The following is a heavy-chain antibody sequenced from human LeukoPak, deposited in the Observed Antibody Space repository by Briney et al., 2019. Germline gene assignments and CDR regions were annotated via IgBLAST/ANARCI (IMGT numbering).Heavy chain of an antibody. V-gene: IGHV3-33*06. CDR3: AKWGDYDVLTGYYVSDY. D-gene: IGHD3-9*01. CDR2: IWYDGSNK. CDR1: GFTFSSYG. J-gene: IGHJ4*02. Sequence: SGGSLRLSCAASGFTFSSYGMHWVRQAPGKGLEWVAVIWYDGSNKYYADSVKGRFTISRDNSKNTVFLQMNSLRAEDTAVYYCAKWGDYDVLTGYYVSDYWGQGTLVTVSS.